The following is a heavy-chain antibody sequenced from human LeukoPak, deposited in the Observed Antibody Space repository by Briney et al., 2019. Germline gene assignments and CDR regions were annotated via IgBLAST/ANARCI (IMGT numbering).Heavy chain of an antibody. Sequence: PGGSLRLSCAASGFTFSSYAMSWVRQAPAKGLEWVSGISGSGGSTYYADSVKGRFTISRDNSKNTLYLQMNSLRAEDTAVYYCAKSARYSSSWYPPFDYWGQGTLVTVSS. D-gene: IGHD6-13*01. J-gene: IGHJ4*02. V-gene: IGHV3-23*01. CDR2: ISGSGGST. CDR3: AKSARYSSSWYPPFDY. CDR1: GFTFSSYA.